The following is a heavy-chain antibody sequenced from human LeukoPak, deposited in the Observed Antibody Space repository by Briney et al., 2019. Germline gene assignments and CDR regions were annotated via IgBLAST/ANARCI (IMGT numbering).Heavy chain of an antibody. CDR1: GDSVSSNSAA. V-gene: IGHV6-1*01. CDR2: TYYRSKWYN. J-gene: IGHJ4*02. D-gene: IGHD1-26*01. Sequence: SQTLSLTCAISGDSVSSNSAAWNWIRQSPTRGLEWLRRTYYRSKWYNEYVVSVKSRIIINPDTSKNQFSLQLNSVTPEDTAIYYCARGSGSSRDYYFDYWGQGTLVTVSS. CDR3: ARGSGSSRDYYFDY.